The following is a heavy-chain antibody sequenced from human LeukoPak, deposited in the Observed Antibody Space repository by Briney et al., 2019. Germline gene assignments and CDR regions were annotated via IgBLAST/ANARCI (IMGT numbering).Heavy chain of an antibody. D-gene: IGHD5-12*01. CDR2: ISGSGGST. CDR3: AKTSRANSAYDSPFDY. Sequence: GGSLRLSCAASGFTFSSYAMSWVRQAPGKGLEWVSAISGSGGSTYYADSVKGRFTISRDNSKNTLYLQMNSLRAEDTVIYYCAKTSRANSAYDSPFDYWGQGTLVTVSS. J-gene: IGHJ4*02. CDR1: GFTFSSYA. V-gene: IGHV3-23*01.